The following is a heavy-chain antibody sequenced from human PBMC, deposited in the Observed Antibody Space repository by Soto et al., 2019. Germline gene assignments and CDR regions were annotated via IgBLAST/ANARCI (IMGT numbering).Heavy chain of an antibody. CDR1: GYTFSNYA. CDR3: AERGNIAVVGADYVMCV. D-gene: IGHD2-15*01. CDR2: INAGNGNT. Sequence: ASVKVSCKASGYTFSNYAMHWVRQAPGQRHEWMGWINAGNGNTKYSQKFQDRVTITRDTSASTAYMELSSLRSEDTAVYYCAERGNIAVVGADYVMCVWGQGTTVSFSS. J-gene: IGHJ6*02. V-gene: IGHV1-3*01.